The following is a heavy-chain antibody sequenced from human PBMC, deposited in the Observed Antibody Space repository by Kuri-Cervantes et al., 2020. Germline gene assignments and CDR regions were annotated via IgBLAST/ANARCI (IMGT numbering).Heavy chain of an antibody. J-gene: IGHJ3*02. D-gene: IGHD2/OR15-2a*01. V-gene: IGHV1-8*02. Sequence: ASVKVSCKASGYTFTSYAMHWVRQAPGQGLEWMGWMNPNSGNTDYAQRFQGRVTMTRNTSINTAYMELSSLRSEDTAVYYCAREEYPSFEGVFDIWGQGTMVTVSS. CDR2: MNPNSGNT. CDR1: GYTFTSYA. CDR3: AREEYPSFEGVFDI.